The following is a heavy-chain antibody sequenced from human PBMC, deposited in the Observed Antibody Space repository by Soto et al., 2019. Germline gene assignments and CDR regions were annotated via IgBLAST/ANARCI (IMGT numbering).Heavy chain of an antibody. J-gene: IGHJ4*01. Sequence: GSLRLSGAAFGXAFGSYGMSWVRQAPGKGLELLATIKMDASEKKHVDSVKCRFTMYTDNANNSLHLQMDSLRAADTAVYYCDRDPGYGSGVSVKHYFDYWGHGTLATVS. CDR3: DRDPGYGSGVSVKHYFDY. CDR2: IKMDASEK. V-gene: IGHV3-7*01. CDR1: GXAFGSYG. D-gene: IGHD3-10*01.